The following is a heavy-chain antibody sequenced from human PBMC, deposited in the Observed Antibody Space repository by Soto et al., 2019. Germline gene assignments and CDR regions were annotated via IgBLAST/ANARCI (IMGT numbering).Heavy chain of an antibody. J-gene: IGHJ4*02. CDR3: ARGQYSSGGGYFDY. Sequence: EVQLVESGGGLVQPGGSLRLSCAASGFTFSSYEMNWVRQAPGKGLEWVSYISSSGSTIYYADSVKGRFTISRDNAKNTLYIQMNSLRAEDTAVYDRARGQYSSGGGYFDYWGQETLVSVSS. CDR2: ISSSGSTI. CDR1: GFTFSSYE. V-gene: IGHV3-48*03. D-gene: IGHD6-19*01.